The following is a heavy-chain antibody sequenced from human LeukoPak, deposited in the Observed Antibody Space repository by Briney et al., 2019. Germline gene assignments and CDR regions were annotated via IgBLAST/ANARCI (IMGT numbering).Heavy chain of an antibody. V-gene: IGHV3-23*01. CDR3: ATNSSRGVFDY. CDR1: GFTFSSYA. CDR2: ISGSGGST. D-gene: IGHD6-13*01. J-gene: IGHJ4*02. Sequence: GGSLRLSCAASGFTFSSYAMSWVRQAPGRGLEWVSAISGSGGSTYYADSVKDRFTISRDNSKNTLYLQMNSLRAEDTAVYYCATNSSRGVFDYWGQGTLVTVSS.